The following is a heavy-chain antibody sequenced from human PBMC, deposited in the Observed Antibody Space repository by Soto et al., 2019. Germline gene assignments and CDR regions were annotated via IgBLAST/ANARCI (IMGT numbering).Heavy chain of an antibody. J-gene: IGHJ3*02. V-gene: IGHV5-51*01. CDR1: GDSFTTYW. D-gene: IGHD1-1*01. CDR2: IFPGDSDT. CDR3: ARARVSTPRLEDPFDI. Sequence: DSLKISGEGAGDSFTTYWLASVRQMPGKGLEYMGIIFPGDSDTRYSPSFQGQVTISADKSISTAYLQWTSLKASDTAIYYCARARVSTPRLEDPFDIWGQGTMVTVSS.